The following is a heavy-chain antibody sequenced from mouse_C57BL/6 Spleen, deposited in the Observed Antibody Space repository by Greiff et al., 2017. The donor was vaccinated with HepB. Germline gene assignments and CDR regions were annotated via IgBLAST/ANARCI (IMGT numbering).Heavy chain of an antibody. CDR1: GFTFSDYG. V-gene: IGHV5-17*01. D-gene: IGHD1-1*01. CDR3: ARCYYGSSPYFDY. J-gene: IGHJ2*01. CDR2: ISSGSSTI. Sequence: EVKLMESGGGLVKPGGSLKLPCAASGFTFSDYGMHWVRQAPEKGLEWVAYISSGSSTIYYADTVNGRFTISRDNAKHTLFMQMTSLRSEDTAMYYCARCYYGSSPYFDYWGQGTTLTVSS.